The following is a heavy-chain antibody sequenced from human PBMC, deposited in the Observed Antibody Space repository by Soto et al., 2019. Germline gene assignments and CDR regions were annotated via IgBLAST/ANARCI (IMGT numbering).Heavy chain of an antibody. CDR2: INHSGST. CDR3: ARGRSRGVFDY. CDR1: GGSFSGYY. Sequence: SETLSLTCAVYGGSFSGYYWSWIRQPPGKGLEWIGEINHSGSTNYNPSLKSRVTISVDTSKNQFSLKLSSVTAADTAVYYCARGRSRGVFDYWGQGTLVTVSS. V-gene: IGHV4-34*01. J-gene: IGHJ4*02. D-gene: IGHD3-10*01.